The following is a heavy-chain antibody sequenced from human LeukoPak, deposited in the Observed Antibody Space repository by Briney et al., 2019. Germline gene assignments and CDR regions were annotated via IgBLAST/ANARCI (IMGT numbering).Heavy chain of an antibody. CDR2: IIPIFGTA. CDR1: GGTFSSYA. V-gene: IGHV1-69*13. J-gene: IGHJ6*02. CDR3: ARVGPTLLYYYYYYGMDV. Sequence: GASVKVSCKASGGTFSSYAISWVRQAPGQGLEWVGGIIPIFGTANYAQKFQGRVTITADESTSTAYMELSSLRSEDTAVYYCARVGPTLLYYYYYYGMDVWGQGTTVTVSS. D-gene: IGHD1-26*01.